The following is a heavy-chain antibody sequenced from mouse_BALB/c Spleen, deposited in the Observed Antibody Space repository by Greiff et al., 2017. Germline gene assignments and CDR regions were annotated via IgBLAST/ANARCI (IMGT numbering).Heavy chain of an antibody. CDR3: AREDYYGSSYGFAY. D-gene: IGHD1-1*01. J-gene: IGHJ3*01. V-gene: IGHV5-17*02. Sequence: EVMLVESGGGLVQPGGSRKLSCAASGFTFSSFGMHWVRQAPEKGLEWVAYISSGSSTIYYADTVKGRFTISRDNPKNTLFLQMTSLRSEDTAMYYCAREDYYGSSYGFAYWGQGTLVTVSA. CDR2: ISSGSSTI. CDR1: GFTFSSFG.